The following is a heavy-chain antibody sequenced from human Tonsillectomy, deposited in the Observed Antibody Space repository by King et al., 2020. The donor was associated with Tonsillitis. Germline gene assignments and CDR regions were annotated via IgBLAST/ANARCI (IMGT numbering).Heavy chain of an antibody. CDR1: GDSISSSNW. CDR2: IYHRGST. J-gene: IGHJ4*02. D-gene: IGHD3-22*01. Sequence: QLQESGPGLVKPSGTLSLTCVVSGDSISSSNWWSWVRQPPGKGLEWIGEIYHRGSTYYTPSLKSRVTISVDKSKNQFSLKLSSVTAADTAVYDCARGEISGYYGSYYFDFWGQGTLVTVSS. CDR3: ARGEISGYYGSYYFDF. V-gene: IGHV4-4*02.